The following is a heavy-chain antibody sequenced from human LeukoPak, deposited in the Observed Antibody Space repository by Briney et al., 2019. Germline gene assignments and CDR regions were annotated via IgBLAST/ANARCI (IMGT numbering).Heavy chain of an antibody. CDR3: ARDAEPDYGDPTAHFDY. J-gene: IGHJ4*02. Sequence: PGGSLRLSCAASGFTFSSYGMSWVRQAPGKGLEWVSAISGSGGSTYYADSVKGRFTISRDNSKNTLYLQMNSLRAEDTAVYYCARDAEPDYGDPTAHFDYWGQGTLVTVSS. V-gene: IGHV3-23*01. D-gene: IGHD4-17*01. CDR2: ISGSGGST. CDR1: GFTFSSYG.